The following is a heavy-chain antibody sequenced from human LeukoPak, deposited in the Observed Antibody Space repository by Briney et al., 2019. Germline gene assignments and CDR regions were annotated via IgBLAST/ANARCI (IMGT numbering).Heavy chain of an antibody. CDR3: ARGGYDILTGYLTYFDY. J-gene: IGHJ4*02. CDR1: GGSISSGGYY. D-gene: IGHD3-9*01. V-gene: IGHV4-61*08. Sequence: SETLSLTCTVSGGSISSGGYYWSWIRQPPGKGLEWIGYIYYSGSTNYNPSLKSRVTISVDTSKNQFSLKLSSVTAADTAVYYCARGGYDILTGYLTYFDYWGQGTLVTVSS. CDR2: IYYSGST.